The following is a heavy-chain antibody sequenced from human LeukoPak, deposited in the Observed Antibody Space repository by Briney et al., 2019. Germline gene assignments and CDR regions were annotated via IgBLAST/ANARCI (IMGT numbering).Heavy chain of an antibody. J-gene: IGHJ6*02. CDR3: AKNLYCGGGSCYPSALGMDV. CDR2: ISGSGNRT. D-gene: IGHD2-15*01. CDR1: GFTFSSYA. V-gene: IGHV3-23*01. Sequence: GGSLRLSCAASGFTFSSYAMHWVRQAPGKGLEWVSSISGSGNRTYYADSVKGRFTISRDNSKNTLFLQMNSLRAEDTAVYYCAKNLYCGGGSCYPSALGMDVWGQGTTVTVSS.